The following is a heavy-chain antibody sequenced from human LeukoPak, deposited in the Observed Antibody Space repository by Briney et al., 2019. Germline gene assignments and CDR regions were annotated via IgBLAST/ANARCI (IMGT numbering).Heavy chain of an antibody. Sequence: GGSLRPSCAASGFTFSSNYMHWVRQAPGKGLEWVSRISSDGSETTYADSVKGRFTISRDNAENTVLLQMNSLRAEDTAMYYCAKDFWSGYYLLSDWGQGTLVTVSS. CDR3: AKDFWSGYYLLSD. D-gene: IGHD3-3*01. CDR2: ISSDGSET. J-gene: IGHJ4*02. V-gene: IGHV3-74*03. CDR1: GFTFSSNY.